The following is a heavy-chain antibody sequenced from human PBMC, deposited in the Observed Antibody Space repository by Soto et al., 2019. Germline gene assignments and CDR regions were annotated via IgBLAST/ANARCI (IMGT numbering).Heavy chain of an antibody. CDR1: GFTFDYYW. CDR2: LQTDGSHP. J-gene: IGHJ4*02. D-gene: IGHD2-21*02. Sequence: EVQLVESGGGLVQPGGSLRLSCVASGFTFDYYWMHGVRQAPGEGLMWVSRLQTDGSHPAYADSVKGRLTISRDNAKNPQYLQMNNLRAEDTAVYYCARGGDPDYWGQGTLVTVSS. V-gene: IGHV3-74*01. CDR3: ARGGDPDY.